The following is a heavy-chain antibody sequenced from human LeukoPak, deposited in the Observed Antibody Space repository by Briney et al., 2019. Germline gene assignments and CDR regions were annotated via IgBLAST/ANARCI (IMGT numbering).Heavy chain of an antibody. CDR3: ARHIKYNWNYVDWFDP. Sequence: SETLSLTCTVSGGSLRSDCWSWIRQPPGKGLEWIGSIYYSGSTYYNPSLKSRVTISVDTSKNQFSLKLSSVTAADTAVYYCARHIKYNWNYVDWFDPWGQGTLVTVSS. D-gene: IGHD1-7*01. V-gene: IGHV4-59*05. CDR1: GGSLRSDC. CDR2: IYYSGST. J-gene: IGHJ5*02.